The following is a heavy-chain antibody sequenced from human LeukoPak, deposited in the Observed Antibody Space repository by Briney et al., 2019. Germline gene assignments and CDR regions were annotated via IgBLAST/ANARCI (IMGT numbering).Heavy chain of an antibody. Sequence: GGSLRLSCAASGFTGSNNYMSWVRQAPGKGLEWVSAIHSSGGTYYADSVKARFTISRDTSKNTLYLQINSLRVEDTAVYYCIVFGDSNHWGQGTLVTVSS. CDR2: IHSSGGT. CDR1: GFTGSNNY. CDR3: IVFGDSNH. V-gene: IGHV3-53*01. D-gene: IGHD4-17*01. J-gene: IGHJ5*02.